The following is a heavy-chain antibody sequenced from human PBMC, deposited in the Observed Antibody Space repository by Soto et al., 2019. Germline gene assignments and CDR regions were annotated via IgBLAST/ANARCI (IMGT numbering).Heavy chain of an antibody. CDR3: ARYVQGLYYFDY. V-gene: IGHV5-51*01. Sequence: GGSLKISCKGSGYSFTSYWNGWVRQMPGKGLEWMGIFYSGDSDTRYSPSFQGQVTISADKYISTDYLQWSSLKASDTAMYYCARYVQGLYYFDYWGQGTLVTVSS. CDR2: FYSGDSDT. CDR1: GYSFTSYW. J-gene: IGHJ4*02. D-gene: IGHD3-10*02.